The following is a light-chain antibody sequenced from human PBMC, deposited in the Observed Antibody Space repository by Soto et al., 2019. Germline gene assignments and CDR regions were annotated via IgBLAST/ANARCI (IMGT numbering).Light chain of an antibody. CDR1: QSINSY. V-gene: IGKV1-39*01. CDR2: AAS. CDR3: QQAYTTPLT. J-gene: IGKJ4*01. Sequence: DIQMTQSPSSLSASLGDRVTITCRASQSINSYLNWYQQRPGKAPNLLIYAASSLQSGVPSRFSGSRSGTDFTLTISSLQPEDFATYYCQQAYTTPLTFGGGTTVEIK.